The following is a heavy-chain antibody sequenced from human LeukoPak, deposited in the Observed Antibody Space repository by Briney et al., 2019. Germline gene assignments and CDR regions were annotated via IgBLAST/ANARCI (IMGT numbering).Heavy chain of an antibody. CDR2: ISYDGSNK. J-gene: IGHJ3*02. V-gene: IGHV3-30-3*01. Sequence: GRSLRLSCAASGFTFSSYAMHWVRQAPGKGLEWVAVISYDGSNKYYADSVKGRFTISRDNSKNTLYLQMNSLRAEDTAVYYCARDLGDCSSTSCYGDAFDIWGQGTMVTVSS. CDR1: GFTFSSYA. D-gene: IGHD2-2*01. CDR3: ARDLGDCSSTSCYGDAFDI.